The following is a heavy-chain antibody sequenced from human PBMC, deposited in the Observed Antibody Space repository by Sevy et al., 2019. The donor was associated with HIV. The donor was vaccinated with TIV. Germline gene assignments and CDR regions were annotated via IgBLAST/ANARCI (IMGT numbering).Heavy chain of an antibody. V-gene: IGHV1-24*01. Sequence: ASVKVSCKVSGYTLTQLSMHWVRQAPGKGLEWMGSFDPEDGETLYAQKFQGRVTMTEDTSTNTAYMELSSLRSEDTXXXXXAXXKXXXDSSGSPFDYWGQGTLVTVSS. D-gene: IGHD3-22*01. CDR1: GYTLTQLS. J-gene: IGHJ4*02. CDR3: AXXKXXXDSSGSPFDY. CDR2: FDPEDGET.